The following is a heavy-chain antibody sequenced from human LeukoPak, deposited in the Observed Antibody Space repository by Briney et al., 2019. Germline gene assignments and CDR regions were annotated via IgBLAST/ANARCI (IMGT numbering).Heavy chain of an antibody. Sequence: GASVKVSCKASGYTFTGYYMHWVRQAPGQGLEWMGWINPNSGGTNYAQKFQGRVTMTRDTSISTAYMELSSLRSDDTAVFYCARDRERYDSSGYLTDYWGQGTLVTVSS. V-gene: IGHV1-2*02. D-gene: IGHD3-22*01. CDR3: ARDRERYDSSGYLTDY. CDR1: GYTFTGYY. CDR2: INPNSGGT. J-gene: IGHJ4*02.